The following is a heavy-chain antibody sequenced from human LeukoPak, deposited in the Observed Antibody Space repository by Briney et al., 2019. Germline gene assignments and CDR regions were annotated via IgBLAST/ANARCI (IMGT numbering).Heavy chain of an antibody. CDR3: ARGLNIAAAGHGGFDP. V-gene: IGHV1-8*03. D-gene: IGHD6-13*01. Sequence: ASVKVSCKASGYSFTSYGITWVRQAPGQGLEWMGWMNPNSGNTGYAQKFQGRVTITRNTSISTAYMELSSLRSEDTAVYYCARGLNIAAAGHGGFDPWGQGTLVTVSS. CDR2: MNPNSGNT. J-gene: IGHJ5*02. CDR1: GYSFTSYG.